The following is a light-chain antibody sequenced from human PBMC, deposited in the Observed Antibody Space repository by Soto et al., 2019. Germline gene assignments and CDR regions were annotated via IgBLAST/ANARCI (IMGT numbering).Light chain of an antibody. Sequence: QSALTQPASVSGSPGQSITISCTGTNSDIGAYKYVSWYQQYPGKAPKLIIYEVINRPSGVSNRFSGSKSANSASLTISGLQAEDESHYCCSSYTTSNSWVFGGGTKLTVL. CDR1: NSDIGAYKY. J-gene: IGLJ3*02. V-gene: IGLV2-14*01. CDR3: SSYTTSNSWV. CDR2: EVI.